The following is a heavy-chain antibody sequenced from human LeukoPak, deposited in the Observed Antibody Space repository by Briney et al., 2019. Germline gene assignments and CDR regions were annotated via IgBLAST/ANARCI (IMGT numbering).Heavy chain of an antibody. V-gene: IGHV3-30*03. CDR3: ARPDSGYDFDY. Sequence: PGGSLRLSCSASGFTFSAYGMHWVRQAPGKGLEWVAGIAYDGSMKYYTDSVKGRFTISRDNSKNTLFLQPNSLRGDDTAVYYCARPDSGYDFDYWGQGTLVTVSS. D-gene: IGHD5-12*01. J-gene: IGHJ4*02. CDR2: IAYDGSMK. CDR1: GFTFSAYG.